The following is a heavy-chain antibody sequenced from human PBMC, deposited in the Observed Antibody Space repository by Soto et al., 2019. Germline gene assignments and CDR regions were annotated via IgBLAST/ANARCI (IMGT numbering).Heavy chain of an antibody. D-gene: IGHD3-3*01. CDR2: ISGSGGST. V-gene: IGHV3-23*01. CDR3: AKDHLLRFLEYYFDY. J-gene: IGHJ4*02. Sequence: PGGSLRLSCAASGFTFSSYAMSWVRQAPGKGLEWVSAISGSGGSTYYADSVKGRFTISRDNSKNTLYLQMNSLRAEDTAVYYCAKDHLLRFLEYYFDYWGQGTLVTVSS. CDR1: GFTFSSYA.